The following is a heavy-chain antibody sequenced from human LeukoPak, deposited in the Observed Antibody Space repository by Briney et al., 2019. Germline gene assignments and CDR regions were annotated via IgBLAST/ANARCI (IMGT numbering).Heavy chain of an antibody. CDR2: MDGNSGKT. D-gene: IGHD3-22*01. J-gene: IGHJ3*02. CDR1: GYTFTSYD. Sequence: ASVKVSCKTSGYTFTSYDINWVRQVPGQGLEWVGGMDGNSGKTAYAQNFLGRVTITRNSSISTAYMKLSSLRSEDTAVYYCARLYYYASSGYDALDIWGQGTMVAVSS. V-gene: IGHV1-8*01. CDR3: ARLYYYASSGYDALDI.